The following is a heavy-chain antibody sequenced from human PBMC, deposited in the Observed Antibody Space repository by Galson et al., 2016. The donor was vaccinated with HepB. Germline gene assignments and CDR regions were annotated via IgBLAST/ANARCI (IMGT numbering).Heavy chain of an antibody. CDR2: IYHSRYT. CDR1: GASITRPQ. D-gene: IGHD2-15*01. Sequence: SETLSLTCSVSGASITRPQWGWIRQPPGKGLEWLGYIYHSRYTPQSPSLRGRIPISVDTSNNQFSLTLTSVTAADTALYFCARVFHADQRISPVFDSWGRGILVTVSA. V-gene: IGHV4-59*11. CDR3: ARVFHADQRISPVFDS. J-gene: IGHJ4*02.